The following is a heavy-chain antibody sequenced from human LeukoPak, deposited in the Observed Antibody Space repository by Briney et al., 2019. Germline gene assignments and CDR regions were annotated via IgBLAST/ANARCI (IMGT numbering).Heavy chain of an antibody. Sequence: PGGSLRLSCAASGFTFSSYWMHWVRQAPRKGLVWVSRINNDGISTKYADSVKGRFTISRDNANNTLFLPMSSLRVEDTAVYYCATSDAGTPPLWGQGTLITVSS. D-gene: IGHD1-7*01. CDR1: GFTFSSYW. J-gene: IGHJ4*02. CDR2: INNDGIST. V-gene: IGHV3-74*01. CDR3: ATSDAGTPPL.